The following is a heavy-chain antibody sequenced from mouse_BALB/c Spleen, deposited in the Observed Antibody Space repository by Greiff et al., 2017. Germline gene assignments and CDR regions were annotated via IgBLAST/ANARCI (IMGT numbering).Heavy chain of an antibody. CDR3: ARGNDYDGYYFDY. Sequence: QVTLKESGPGLVAPSQSLSITCTVSGFSLTSYGVHWVRQPPGKGLEWLGVIWAGGSTNYNSALMSRLSISKDNSKSQVFLKMNSLQTDDTAMYYCARGNDYDGYYFDYWGQGTTLTVSS. V-gene: IGHV2-9*02. CDR1: GFSLTSYG. D-gene: IGHD2-4*01. CDR2: IWAGGST. J-gene: IGHJ2*01.